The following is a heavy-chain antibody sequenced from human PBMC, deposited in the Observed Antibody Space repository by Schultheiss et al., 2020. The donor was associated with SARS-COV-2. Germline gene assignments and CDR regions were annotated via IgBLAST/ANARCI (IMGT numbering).Heavy chain of an antibody. CDR3: ASRGIAARPDY. CDR2: IYYSGST. Sequence: SETLSLTCTVSGGSISSYYWSWIRQPPGKGLEWIGFIYYSGSTNYNPSLKSRVTISLDTSKNQFSLKLSSVTAADTAVYYCASRGIAARPDYWGQGTLVTVSS. V-gene: IGHV4-59*08. D-gene: IGHD6-6*01. CDR1: GGSISSYY. J-gene: IGHJ4*02.